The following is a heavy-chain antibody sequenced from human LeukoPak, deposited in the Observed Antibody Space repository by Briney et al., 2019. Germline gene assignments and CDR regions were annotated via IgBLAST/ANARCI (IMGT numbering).Heavy chain of an antibody. CDR1: GYTFTSYD. CDR3: ARAPYYSGSYLDY. D-gene: IGHD1-26*01. V-gene: IGHV1-8*01. Sequence: GASVKVSCKASGYTFTSYDINWVRQATGQGLEWMGCMNPNSGNTGYAQKFQGRVTMTRNTSISTAYMELSSLRSEDTAVYYCARAPYYSGSYLDYRGQGTLVTVSS. CDR2: MNPNSGNT. J-gene: IGHJ4*02.